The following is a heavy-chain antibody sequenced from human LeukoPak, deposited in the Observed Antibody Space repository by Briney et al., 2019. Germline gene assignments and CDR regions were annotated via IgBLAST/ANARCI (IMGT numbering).Heavy chain of an antibody. CDR2: INHSGST. Sequence: PSETLSVTCAVYGGSFSGYYWSWIRQPPGNGLEWIGEINHSGSTNYNPSLKSRVTISVDTSKNQFSLKLSSVTAADTAVYYCASAPMYSSSWGQGTLVTVSS. CDR1: GGSFSGYY. V-gene: IGHV4-34*01. CDR3: ASAPMYSSS. J-gene: IGHJ4*02. D-gene: IGHD6-13*01.